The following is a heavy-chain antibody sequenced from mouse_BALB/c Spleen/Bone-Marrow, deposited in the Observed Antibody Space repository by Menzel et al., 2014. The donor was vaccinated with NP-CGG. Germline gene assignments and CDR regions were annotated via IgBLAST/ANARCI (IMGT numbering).Heavy chain of an antibody. CDR1: GYSITSGYS. Sequence: EVMLVESGPDLVKPSQSLSLPCTVTGYSITSGYSCHWIRQFPGNKLEWMGYIHFTGSTNYIPSLESRISFTRDTSKNQFFLQLNSVTTEDTATYYCARWRGATDYALDYWGQGTSVTVSS. J-gene: IGHJ4*01. CDR3: ARWRGATDYALDY. V-gene: IGHV3-1*02. CDR2: IHFTGST. D-gene: IGHD3-1*01.